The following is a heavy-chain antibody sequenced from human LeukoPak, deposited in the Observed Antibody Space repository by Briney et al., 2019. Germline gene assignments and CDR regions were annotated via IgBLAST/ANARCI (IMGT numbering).Heavy chain of an antibody. J-gene: IGHJ4*02. V-gene: IGHV3-23*01. D-gene: IGHD4-17*01. CDR1: GFTFSSYE. CDR3: ARHDYGDYLAN. Sequence: GGSLRLSCAASGFTFSSYEMNWVRQAPGKGLEWVSAISGSGGSTYYADSVKGRFTISRDNSKNTLYLQMNSLRAEDTAVYYCARHDYGDYLANWGQGTLVTVSS. CDR2: ISGSGGST.